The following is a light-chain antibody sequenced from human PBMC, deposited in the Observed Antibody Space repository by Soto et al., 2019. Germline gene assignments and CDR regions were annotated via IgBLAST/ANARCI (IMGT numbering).Light chain of an antibody. V-gene: IGKV3-15*01. J-gene: IGKJ3*01. CDR1: QSVSCN. CDR2: AAS. Sequence: EIVMTQSPATLYVSPGERAILSGRASQSVSCNLSWYQQKPGQAPRLLIYAASTRATGLPARFSGSGSGTEFTRTISRLPSEDFAVYYCQQYNNWPPIPFGPGTKVDIK. CDR3: QQYNNWPPIP.